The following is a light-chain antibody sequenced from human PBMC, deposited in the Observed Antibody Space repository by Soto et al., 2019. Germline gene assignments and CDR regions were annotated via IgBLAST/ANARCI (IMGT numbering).Light chain of an antibody. CDR2: KAS. CDR3: QHHAT. Sequence: DIQMTQSPSTLSASVGDRVTITCRASRSISTWLAWYQQKAGRAPKLLIYKASSLESGVPSTFSGSGSGTEFTLTISSLQPDDFATYYCQHHATFGQGTKVDI. V-gene: IGKV1-5*03. CDR1: RSISTW. J-gene: IGKJ1*01.